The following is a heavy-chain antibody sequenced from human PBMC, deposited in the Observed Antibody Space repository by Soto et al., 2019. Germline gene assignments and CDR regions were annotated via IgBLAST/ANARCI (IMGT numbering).Heavy chain of an antibody. CDR3: ATSITMVRGGNHRNTYYYYGLDV. CDR1: GGSISSYY. Sequence: PSETLSLTCTVSGGSISSYYWSWIRQPPGKGLEWIGYIYYSGSTNYNPSLKSRVTISVDTSKNQFSLKLSSVTAADTAVYYCATSITMVRGGNHRNTYYYYGLDVWGQGTTVTVSS. J-gene: IGHJ6*01. D-gene: IGHD3-10*01. CDR2: IYYSGST. V-gene: IGHV4-59*08.